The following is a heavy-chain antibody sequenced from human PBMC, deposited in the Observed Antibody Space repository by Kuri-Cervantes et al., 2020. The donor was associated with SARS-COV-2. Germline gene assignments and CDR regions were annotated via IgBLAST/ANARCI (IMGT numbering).Heavy chain of an antibody. Sequence: ASVKVSCKASGYTFTGYYMHWVRQAPGQGLEWMGWINPNSGGTNYAQKFQGRVTMTRDTSISTAYMELSRLRSDDTAVYYCARPRGGRGPPDAFDIWGQGTMVTVSS. J-gene: IGHJ3*02. CDR1: GYTFTGYY. D-gene: IGHD3-16*01. CDR3: ARPRGGRGPPDAFDI. V-gene: IGHV1-2*02. CDR2: INPNSGGT.